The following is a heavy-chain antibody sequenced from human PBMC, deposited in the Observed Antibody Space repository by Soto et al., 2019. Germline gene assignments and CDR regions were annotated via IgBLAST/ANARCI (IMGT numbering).Heavy chain of an antibody. CDR1: GGSISSHY. Sequence: SETLSLTCTVSGGSISSHYWSWIRQSPGKGPEWIGYVYHSGTTNYNPSLESRVTMSLDTSKNQFSLKLNAVTAEDTAMYYCTRDGTATAGYYFDYWGQGTLVTVSS. V-gene: IGHV4-59*11. CDR2: VYHSGTT. CDR3: TRDGTATAGYYFDY. D-gene: IGHD6-13*01. J-gene: IGHJ4*02.